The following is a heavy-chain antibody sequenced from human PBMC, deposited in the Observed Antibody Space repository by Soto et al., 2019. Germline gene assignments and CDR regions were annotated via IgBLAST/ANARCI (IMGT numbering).Heavy chain of an antibody. D-gene: IGHD2-15*01. CDR2: IYYSGST. Sequence: SETLSLTCTVSGGSISSGDYYWSWIRQPPGKGLEWIGYIYYSGSTYYNPSLKSRVTISVDTSKNQFSLKLSSVTAADTAVYYCARDAIHCSGGSCYSWWFDPWGQGTLVT. V-gene: IGHV4-30-4*01. CDR3: ARDAIHCSGGSCYSWWFDP. J-gene: IGHJ5*02. CDR1: GGSISSGDYY.